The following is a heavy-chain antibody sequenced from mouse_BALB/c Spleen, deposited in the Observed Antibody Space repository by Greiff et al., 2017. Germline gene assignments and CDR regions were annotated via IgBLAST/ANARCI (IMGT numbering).Heavy chain of an antibody. CDR2: IHPNSGNT. CDR3: ARSRDGYSPYYAIDY. CDR1: GYTFTSSW. D-gene: IGHD1-2*01. V-gene: IGHV1S130*01. J-gene: IGHJ4*01. Sequence: VQLQQSGSVLVRPGASVKLSCKASGYTFTSSWMHWAKQRPGQGLEWIGEIHPNSGNTNYNEKFKGKATLTVDTSSSTAYVDLSSLTSEDSAVYYCARSRDGYSPYYAIDYWGQGTSVTVSS.